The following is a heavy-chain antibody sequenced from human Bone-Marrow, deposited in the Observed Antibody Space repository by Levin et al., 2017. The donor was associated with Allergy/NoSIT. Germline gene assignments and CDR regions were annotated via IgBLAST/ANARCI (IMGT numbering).Heavy chain of an antibody. CDR1: GFIFSSYS. J-gene: IGHJ4*02. V-gene: IGHV3-7*03. Sequence: RAGGSLRLSCASSGFIFSSYSMSWVRQAPGKGLEWVANINQDGREKYYLESVKGRFTISRDNAKNSLFLEIRSLRAEDTATYYCARDYPVYCDGGTCYSEYWGRGTLVTVGS. D-gene: IGHD2-15*01. CDR3: ARDYPVYCDGGTCYSEY. CDR2: INQDGREK.